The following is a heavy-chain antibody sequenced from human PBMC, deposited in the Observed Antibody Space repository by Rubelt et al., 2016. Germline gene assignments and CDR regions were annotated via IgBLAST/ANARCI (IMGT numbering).Heavy chain of an antibody. D-gene: IGHD3-22*01. Sequence: QVQLVQSGAEVKKPGASVKVSCKASGYTFTGYYMHWVRQAPGQGLEWMGWINPNSGGTNYAQKFQGRVTRTGDTSISTAYMELSRLRSDDTAVYYCARFAIGGHSSGYLFDYWGQGTLVTVSS. CDR3: ARFAIGGHSSGYLFDY. J-gene: IGHJ4*02. CDR1: GYTFTGYY. CDR2: INPNSGGT. V-gene: IGHV1-2*02.